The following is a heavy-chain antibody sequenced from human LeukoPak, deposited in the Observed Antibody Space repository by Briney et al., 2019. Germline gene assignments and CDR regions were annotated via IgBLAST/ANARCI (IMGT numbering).Heavy chain of an antibody. V-gene: IGHV3-23*01. J-gene: IGHJ4*02. CDR1: GFIFNNYA. Sequence: SGGSLRLFCAASGFIFNNYAMSWVRQAPGKGLEWVSSISGTGATTYYADSVKGRFAISRDNSKNTLYLQMSSLRAEDTAVYYCAKDQRFGDLDDYRGQGTLVTVSS. CDR3: AKDQRFGDLDDY. CDR2: ISGTGATT. D-gene: IGHD3-10*01.